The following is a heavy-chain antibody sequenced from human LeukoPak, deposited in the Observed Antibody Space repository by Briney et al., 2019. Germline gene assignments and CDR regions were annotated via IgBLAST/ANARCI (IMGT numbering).Heavy chain of an antibody. Sequence: SETLSLTCAVYGGSFSGYYWSWIRQPPGKGLEWIGEINHSGSTNYNPSLKSRVTISVDTSKNQFSLKLSSVTAADTAVYCCARAITMIVVVSWFDPWGQGTLVTVSS. V-gene: IGHV4-34*01. CDR1: GGSFSGYY. CDR2: INHSGST. CDR3: ARAITMIVVVSWFDP. D-gene: IGHD3-22*01. J-gene: IGHJ5*02.